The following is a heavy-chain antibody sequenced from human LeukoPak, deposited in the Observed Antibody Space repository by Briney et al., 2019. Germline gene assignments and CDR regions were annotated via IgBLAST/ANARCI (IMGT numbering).Heavy chain of an antibody. Sequence: SVSLSCASSGFIYRDYYWNEIRQAPGKELAGVSYISSSGSTKYYADSVKGRFTISRDNAKNSLYLQMNSLRAEDTAVYYCASGRSSAGYYYGMDVWGQGTTVTVSS. CDR3: ASGRSSAGYYYGMDV. D-gene: IGHD1-26*01. CDR1: GFIYRDYY. V-gene: IGHV3-11*01. CDR2: ISSSGSTK. J-gene: IGHJ6*02.